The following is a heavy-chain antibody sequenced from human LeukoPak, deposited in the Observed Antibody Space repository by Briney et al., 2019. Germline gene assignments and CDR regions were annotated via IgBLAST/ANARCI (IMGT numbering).Heavy chain of an antibody. Sequence: SETLSLTCVVYGESFSGYSWNWIRQPPGKGLEWIGEINQRRNTNYNPSLKSRVTISIDTSKNQFSLKLSSVTAADTAVYYCARGRSDSSSSVYFDYWGQGTLVTVSS. CDR3: ARGRSDSSSSVYFDY. J-gene: IGHJ4*02. CDR1: GESFSGYS. V-gene: IGHV4-34*01. CDR2: INQRRNT. D-gene: IGHD6-6*01.